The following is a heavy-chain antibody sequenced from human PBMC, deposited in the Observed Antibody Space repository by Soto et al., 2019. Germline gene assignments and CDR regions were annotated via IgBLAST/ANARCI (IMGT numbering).Heavy chain of an antibody. J-gene: IGHJ4*02. D-gene: IGHD3-22*01. CDR2: INHSGST. V-gene: IGHV4-34*01. CDR1: GGSFSVYY. Sequence: ASETLSLTCAVYGGSFSVYYWSWIRQPPGKGLEWIGEINHSGSTNYNPSLKSRVTISVDTSKNQFSLKLSSVTAADTAVYYCARSEYYYDSSGYYPPWGQGTLVTVSS. CDR3: ARSEYYYDSSGYYPP.